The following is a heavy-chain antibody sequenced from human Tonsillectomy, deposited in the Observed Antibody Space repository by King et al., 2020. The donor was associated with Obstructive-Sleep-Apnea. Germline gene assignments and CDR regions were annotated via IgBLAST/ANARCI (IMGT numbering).Heavy chain of an antibody. CDR3: AKERGGRATEDYFDY. Sequence: VQLVESGGGVVQPGESLRLSCAASGFTFSSYGMHWVRQAPGKGLEWVAFIRYDGSSKYYADSVKGRFTISRDNSKNTLYLQMNSLRPEDTAVFYCAKERGGRATEDYFDYWGQGTLVTVSS. CDR1: GFTFSSYG. CDR2: IRYDGSSK. V-gene: IGHV3-30*02. D-gene: IGHD1-26*01. J-gene: IGHJ4*02.